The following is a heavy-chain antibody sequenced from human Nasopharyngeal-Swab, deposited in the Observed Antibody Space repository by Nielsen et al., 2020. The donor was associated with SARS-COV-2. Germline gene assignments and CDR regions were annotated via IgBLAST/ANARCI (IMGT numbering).Heavy chain of an antibody. J-gene: IGHJ6*02. CDR3: ARGRRERAPRYYYYGMDV. CDR1: GGAFSGFY. CDR2: INPSGGT. Sequence: SETLSLICAVYGGAFSGFYWSWIRQSPGEGLEWIGEINPSGGTDYNPSLKSRVSMSVDTSKNQVFLKLKAVTAADTGLYYCARGRRERAPRYYYYGMDVWGQGTTVSVS. V-gene: IGHV4-34*01. D-gene: IGHD1-1*01.